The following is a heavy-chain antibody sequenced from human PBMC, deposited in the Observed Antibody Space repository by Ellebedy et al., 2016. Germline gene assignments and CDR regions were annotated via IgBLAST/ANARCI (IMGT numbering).Heavy chain of an antibody. V-gene: IGHV3-7*03. CDR3: ATLGSYYDFWSGRTFDY. J-gene: IGHJ4*02. CDR1: GFTFSSYW. CDR2: IKQDGSEK. D-gene: IGHD3-3*01. Sequence: GGSLRLSXAASGFTFSSYWMSWVRQAPGKGLEWVANIKQDGSEKYYVDSVKGRFTISRDNAKNSLYLQMNSLRAEDTAVYYCATLGSYYDFWSGRTFDYWGQGTLVTVSS.